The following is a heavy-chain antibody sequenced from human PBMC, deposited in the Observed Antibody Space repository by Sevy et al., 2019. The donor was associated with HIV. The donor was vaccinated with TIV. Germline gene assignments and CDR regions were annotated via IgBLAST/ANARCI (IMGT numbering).Heavy chain of an antibody. J-gene: IGHJ4*02. CDR2: IKQAGSEK. V-gene: IGHV3-7*03. CDR3: ARGIGWFR. D-gene: IGHD6-19*01. CDR1: GFSFSSFW. Sequence: GGSLRLSCAASGFSFSSFWMSWVRQTPGKGLEWVASIKQAGSEKKYVDSVRGRFTVSRDNGNNSVYLQMNSLRADDTAVYYCARGIGWFRWGQGALVTVSS.